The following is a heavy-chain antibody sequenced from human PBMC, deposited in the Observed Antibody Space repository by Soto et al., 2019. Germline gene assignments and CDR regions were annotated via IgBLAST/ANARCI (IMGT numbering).Heavy chain of an antibody. CDR2: IIPIFGTA. CDR1: GGTFSSYA. J-gene: IGHJ6*02. Sequence: QVQLVQSGAEVKKPGSSVKVSCKASGGTFSSYAISWVRQAPGQGLEWMGGIIPIFGTANYAQKFQGRVTITADEYTSTAYMELRSLRSEDTAVYYCARVLLPDTAMVTTRGYYYYYGMDVWGQGTTVTVSS. CDR3: ARVLLPDTAMVTTRGYYYYYGMDV. V-gene: IGHV1-69*01. D-gene: IGHD5-18*01.